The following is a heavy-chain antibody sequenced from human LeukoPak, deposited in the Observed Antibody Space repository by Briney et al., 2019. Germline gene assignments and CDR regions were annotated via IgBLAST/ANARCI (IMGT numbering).Heavy chain of an antibody. V-gene: IGHV5-51*01. CDR1: GYSFTSYW. CDR3: ARHYYYDSSGYSEFDY. J-gene: IGHJ4*02. CDR2: IYPGDSDT. Sequence: PGESLKISCKGSGYSFTSYWIGWVRQMPGKGLEWMGIIYPGDSDTRYSPSFQGQVTISADKSISTAYLQWSSLKASDTAMYYCARHYYYDSSGYSEFDYWGQGTLVTVSS. D-gene: IGHD3-22*01.